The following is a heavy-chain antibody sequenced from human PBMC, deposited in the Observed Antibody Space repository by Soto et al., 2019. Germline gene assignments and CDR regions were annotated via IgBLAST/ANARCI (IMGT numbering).Heavy chain of an antibody. CDR2: IYYSGST. V-gene: IGHV4-30-4*01. J-gene: IGHJ5*02. CDR1: GGSISSGDYY. Sequence: QVQLQESGPGLVKPSQTLSLTCTVSGGSISSGDYYWSWIRQPPGKGLEWIGYIYYSGSTYYNPSLKSRVTISVDTSKNQFSLQLSSVTAADTAVYYCARGIVLVPADRGYNWFDPWGQGTLVTVSS. D-gene: IGHD2-2*01. CDR3: ARGIVLVPADRGYNWFDP.